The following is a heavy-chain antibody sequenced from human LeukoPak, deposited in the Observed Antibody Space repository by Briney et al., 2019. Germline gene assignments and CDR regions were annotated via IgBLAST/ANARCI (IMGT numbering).Heavy chain of an antibody. CDR1: GFTFSSYG. CDR3: AGESYDSSGYPPLTGY. Sequence: PGRSLRLSCAASGFTFSSYGMHWVRQAPGKGLEWVAVISYDGSNKYYADSVKGRFTISRDNSKNTLYLQMNSLRAEDTAVYYCAGESYDSSGYPPLTGYWGQGTLVTVSS. V-gene: IGHV3-30*03. D-gene: IGHD3-22*01. CDR2: ISYDGSNK. J-gene: IGHJ4*02.